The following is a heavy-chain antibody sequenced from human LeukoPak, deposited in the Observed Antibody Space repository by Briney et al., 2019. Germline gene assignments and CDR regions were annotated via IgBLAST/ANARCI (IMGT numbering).Heavy chain of an antibody. CDR1: GYTFTSYG. J-gene: IGHJ4*02. D-gene: IGHD3-9*01. Sequence: SVKVSCKASGYTFTSYGINWVRQAPGQGLEWMGGIIPIFGTANYAQKFQGRVTITADESTSTAYMELSSLRSEDTAVYYCAREVDVSGFDWLFDYWGQGTLVTVSS. V-gene: IGHV1-69*13. CDR2: IIPIFGTA. CDR3: AREVDVSGFDWLFDY.